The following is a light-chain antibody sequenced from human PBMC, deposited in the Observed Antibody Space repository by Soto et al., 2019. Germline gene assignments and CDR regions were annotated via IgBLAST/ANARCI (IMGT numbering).Light chain of an antibody. CDR1: ESISSW. CDR3: QQFHSYSPYT. Sequence: DIQMTQSPSTLSVSIGDRVTITCRASESISSWLAWYQQKPGKAPNLLIYKASSLESGVPSRFSGNGSGTEFTLTISSLQPDDFATYYYQQFHSYSPYTFGQGTKLQIK. J-gene: IGKJ2*01. V-gene: IGKV1-5*03. CDR2: KAS.